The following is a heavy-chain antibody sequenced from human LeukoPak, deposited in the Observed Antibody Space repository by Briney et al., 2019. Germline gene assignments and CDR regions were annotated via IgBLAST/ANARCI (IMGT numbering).Heavy chain of an antibody. J-gene: IGHJ4*02. V-gene: IGHV3-11*01. D-gene: IGHD3-10*01. CDR3: AGAGAWGGSARKPGVFDL. CDR2: ISNSGGAI. Sequence: GGSLSLSCAASGFTFSNYYMTWIRQAPGKGLEWVSYISNSGGAIYYADSVRGRFTISRDNAKNSLSLQMNSLRAKDTAVYYCAGAGAWGGSARKPGVFDLWGQGALVTVSS. CDR1: GFTFSNYY.